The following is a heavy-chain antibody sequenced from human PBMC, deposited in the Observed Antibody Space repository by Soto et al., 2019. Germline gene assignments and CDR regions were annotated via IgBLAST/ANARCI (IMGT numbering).Heavy chain of an antibody. V-gene: IGHV3-33*01. J-gene: IGHJ3*02. CDR2: IWYDGSNK. CDR1: GFTFSSYG. CDR3: ARGVLMATTTADI. D-gene: IGHD5-12*01. Sequence: QVQLVESGGGVVQPGRSLRLSCAASGFTFSSYGMHWVRQAPGKGLEWVAVIWYDGSNKYYADSVKGRFTISRDNSKNTLYLQMNSLRAEDTAVYYCARGVLMATTTADIWGQGTMVTVSS.